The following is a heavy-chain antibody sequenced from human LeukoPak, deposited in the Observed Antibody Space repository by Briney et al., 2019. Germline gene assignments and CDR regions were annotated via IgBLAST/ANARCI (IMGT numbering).Heavy chain of an antibody. CDR3: ARGRGVVVVAATYNWFAP. J-gene: IGHJ5*02. V-gene: IGHV4-4*02. CDR1: GGSISSSYW. CDR2: VYHSGST. Sequence: PSETLSLTCAVSGGSISSSYWWSWVRQPPGKGLEWIGEVYHSGSTNYNPSLKSRVTISVDTSKNQFSLKLSSVTAADTAVYYCARGRGVVVVAATYNWFAPWGQGTLVTVSS. D-gene: IGHD2-15*01.